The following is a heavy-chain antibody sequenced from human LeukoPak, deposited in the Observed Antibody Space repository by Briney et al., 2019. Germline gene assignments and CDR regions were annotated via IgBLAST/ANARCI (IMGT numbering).Heavy chain of an antibody. CDR2: ITNDGDDK. CDR1: GFAFSSYA. Sequence: GGSLRLSCEASGFAFSSYAMHWVRQAPGTGLEWVTLITNDGDDKYYTDSVKGRFTISRDNTKNTVYLQMNNLRVEDTAVYFCARDPVSVGFRINSDFWGQGTLVTVSS. V-gene: IGHV3-30-3*01. CDR3: ARDPVSVGFRINSDF. D-gene: IGHD1-26*01. J-gene: IGHJ4*02.